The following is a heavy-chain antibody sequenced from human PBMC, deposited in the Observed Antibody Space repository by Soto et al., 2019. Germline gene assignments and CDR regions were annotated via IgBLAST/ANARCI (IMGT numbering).Heavy chain of an antibody. V-gene: IGHV4-34*01. J-gene: IGHJ4*02. CDR1: GGSFSGYY. Sequence: QVQLQQWGAGLLKPSETLSLTCAVYGGSFSGYYWRWIRQPPGKGLEWIGEINHSVGTNYNPSLKSRVTISVDTSKNQSSLKLSSVPASDTAVYFCARTYRSIWSPFEYWGQGTLVTVSS. CDR2: INHSVGT. D-gene: IGHD6-13*01. CDR3: ARTYRSIWSPFEY.